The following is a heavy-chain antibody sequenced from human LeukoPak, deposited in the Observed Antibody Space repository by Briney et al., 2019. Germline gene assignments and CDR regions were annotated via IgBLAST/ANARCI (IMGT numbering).Heavy chain of an antibody. CDR3: ARWGDGKRFDY. CDR1: GFTFSNHG. CDR2: IWYDGSNQ. D-gene: IGHD2-21*02. Sequence: PGGSLRLSCAVSGFTFSNHGMHWVRQAPGKGLEWVAVIWYDGSNQYYADSVKGRFTISRDNSKNMVYLQMNSLRAEDTATYCCARWGDGKRFDYWGQGTLVTVSS. J-gene: IGHJ4*02. V-gene: IGHV3-33*01.